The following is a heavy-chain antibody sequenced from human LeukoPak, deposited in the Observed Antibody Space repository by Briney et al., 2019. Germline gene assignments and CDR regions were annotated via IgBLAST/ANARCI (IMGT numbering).Heavy chain of an antibody. J-gene: IGHJ4*02. CDR3: ARDVSKLAAYYFDY. V-gene: IGHV3-30-3*01. D-gene: IGHD1-1*01. CDR2: ISYDGSNK. Sequence: GGSLRLSCAASGFTFSSYAMHWVRQAPGRGLEWVAVISYDGSNKYYADSVKGRFTISRDNSKNTLYLQMNSLRAEDTAVYYCARDVSKLAAYYFDYWGQGTLVTVSS. CDR1: GFTFSSYA.